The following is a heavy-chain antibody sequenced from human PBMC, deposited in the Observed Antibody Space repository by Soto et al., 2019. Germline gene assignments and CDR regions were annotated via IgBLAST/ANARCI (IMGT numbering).Heavy chain of an antibody. V-gene: IGHV1-18*01. CDR2: ISAHNGNT. CDR1: GYAFTTYG. D-gene: IGHD1-1*01. J-gene: IGHJ4*02. Sequence: QVHLVQSGAEVKKPGASVKVSCKVSGYAFTTYGITWVRQAPGQGLEWVGWISAHNGNTNYAQKIHGRVTVTRYKSTSTAYMKLRSLRSDDTAVYYCARGRYGDYWGQGPLVTVSS. CDR3: ARGRYGDY.